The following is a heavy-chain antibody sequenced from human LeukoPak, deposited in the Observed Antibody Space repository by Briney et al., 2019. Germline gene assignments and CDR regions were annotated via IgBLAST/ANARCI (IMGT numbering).Heavy chain of an antibody. CDR2: ISGSGLST. V-gene: IGHV3-23*01. CDR3: AKAYYYDSSGYDY. J-gene: IGHJ4*02. Sequence: GGSLRLSCAASGFTFSNYGMNWVRQAPGKGLEWVSGISGSGLSTFYADSVKGRFTISRDNSKNTLFLHMNSLRAEDTAVYYCAKAYYYDSSGYDYWGQGTLVTVSS. CDR1: GFTFSNYG. D-gene: IGHD3-22*01.